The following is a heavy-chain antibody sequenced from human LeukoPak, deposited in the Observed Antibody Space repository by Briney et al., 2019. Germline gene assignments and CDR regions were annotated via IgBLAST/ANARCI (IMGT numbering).Heavy chain of an antibody. CDR2: INPNSGGT. CDR1: GYTFTGYY. Sequence: VASVAVSCKASGYTFTGYYMHWVRQAPGQGLEWMGWINPNSGGTNYAQKFQGRVTMTRDTSISTAYMELSRLRSDDTAVYYCARQGSGKYYDFWSGYRAFDYWGQGTLVTVSS. J-gene: IGHJ4*02. D-gene: IGHD3-3*01. V-gene: IGHV1-2*02. CDR3: ARQGSGKYYDFWSGYRAFDY.